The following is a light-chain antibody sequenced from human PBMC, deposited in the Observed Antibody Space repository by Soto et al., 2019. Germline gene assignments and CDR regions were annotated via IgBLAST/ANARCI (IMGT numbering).Light chain of an antibody. CDR2: GVS. J-gene: IGKJ4*01. V-gene: IGKV3-20*01. CDR1: QSVRSDY. Sequence: EIVVTQSPATLSLSPGQRATLSCRASQSVRSDYFAWYQQKPGQAPRVIIFGVSTRATGVPDRFSGSGSGTDFTLTISRLEPEDFALYYCQQYGNSPLTFGGGTKVDIK. CDR3: QQYGNSPLT.